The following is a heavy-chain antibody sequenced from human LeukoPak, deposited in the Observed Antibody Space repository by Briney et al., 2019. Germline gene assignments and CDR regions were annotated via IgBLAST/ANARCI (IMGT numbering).Heavy chain of an antibody. CDR2: MNPNSGNT. Sequence: ASVKVSCKASGYTFTSYVISWVRQATGQGLEWMGWMNPNSGNTGYAQKFQGRVTMTRNTSISTAYMELSSLRSEDTAVYYCARRGTYCSGGSCYYGYWGQGTLVTVSS. CDR3: ARRGTYCSGGSCYYGY. D-gene: IGHD2-15*01. J-gene: IGHJ4*02. CDR1: GYTFTSYV. V-gene: IGHV1-8*02.